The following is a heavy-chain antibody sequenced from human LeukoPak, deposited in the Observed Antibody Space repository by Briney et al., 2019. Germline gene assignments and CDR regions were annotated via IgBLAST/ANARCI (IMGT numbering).Heavy chain of an antibody. V-gene: IGHV3-23*01. CDR1: GFTFSSYG. Sequence: GGSLRLSCAASGFTFSSYGMHWVRQAPGKGLEWVSAISGSGGSTYYADSVKGRFTISRDNSKNTLYLQMNSLRAEDTAVYYCAKGPRYCSSTSCPSKHWGQGTLVTVSS. CDR2: ISGSGGST. D-gene: IGHD2-2*01. J-gene: IGHJ1*01. CDR3: AKGPRYCSSTSCPSKH.